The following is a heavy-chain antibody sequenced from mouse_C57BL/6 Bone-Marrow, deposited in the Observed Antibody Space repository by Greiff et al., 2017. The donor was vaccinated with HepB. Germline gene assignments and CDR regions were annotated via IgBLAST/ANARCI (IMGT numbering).Heavy chain of an antibody. CDR1: GFTFSDYY. CDR3: ARRRRITTVVATDYAMDY. CDR2: ISNGGGST. D-gene: IGHD1-1*01. V-gene: IGHV5-12*01. Sequence: EVKLMESGGGLVQPGGSLKLSCAASGFTFSDYYMYWVRQTPEKRLEWVAYISNGGGSTYYPDTVKGRFTISRDNAKNTLYLQMSRLKSEDTAMYYCARRRRITTVVATDYAMDYWGQGTSVTVSS. J-gene: IGHJ4*01.